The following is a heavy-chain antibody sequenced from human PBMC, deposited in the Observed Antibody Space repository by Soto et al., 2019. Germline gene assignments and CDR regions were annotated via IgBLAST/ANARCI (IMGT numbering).Heavy chain of an antibody. CDR3: ASGYYYDSSGYSGYYYYGMDV. CDR2: ISSSSSYI. Sequence: GESLKISCAASGFTFSSYSMNWVRQAPGKGLEWVSSISSSSSYIYYADSVKGRFTISRDNAKNSLYLQMNSLRAEDTAVYYCASGYYYDSSGYSGYYYYGMDVWGQGTTVTVSS. V-gene: IGHV3-21*01. D-gene: IGHD3-22*01. J-gene: IGHJ6*02. CDR1: GFTFSSYS.